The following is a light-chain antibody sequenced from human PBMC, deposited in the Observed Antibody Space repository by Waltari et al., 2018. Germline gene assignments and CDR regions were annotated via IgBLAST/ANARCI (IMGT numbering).Light chain of an antibody. CDR2: KSF. Sequence: DIQMTQSPSTLSASVGDRVTITCRASQSISNWLAWYQQKPGKAPKVLIYKSFTLQSGVPSRFSGSGSATEFSLTISSLQPDDFATYYCQQYNIWPYTFGQGTTLEI. V-gene: IGKV1-5*03. J-gene: IGKJ2*01. CDR3: QQYNIWPYT. CDR1: QSISNW.